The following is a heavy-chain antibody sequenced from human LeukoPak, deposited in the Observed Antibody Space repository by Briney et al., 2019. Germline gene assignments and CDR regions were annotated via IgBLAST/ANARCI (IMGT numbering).Heavy chain of an antibody. V-gene: IGHV3-23*01. Sequence: GASLRLPCAASGFTFSNYAMSWVRQAPGKGLEWVSAISGSTGTTYYADSVKGRFTISRDRAKNTLYLQMNSLRAEDTAVYYCAKTFRAVASAFDYWAQGTLVTVSS. CDR2: ISGSTGTT. CDR1: GFTFSNYA. J-gene: IGHJ4*02. CDR3: AKTFRAVASAFDY. D-gene: IGHD6-19*01.